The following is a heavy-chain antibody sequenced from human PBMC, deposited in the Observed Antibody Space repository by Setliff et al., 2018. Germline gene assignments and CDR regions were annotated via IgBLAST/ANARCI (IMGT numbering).Heavy chain of an antibody. CDR3: ARGGDSGSYFLANHDAFDI. Sequence: SETLSLTCTVSGGSISSSSYYWGWIRQPPGKGLEWIGSIHYSGSTYYNPSLKCRVTISIDTSKNQFSLKLSSVTAADTAVYYCARGGDSGSYFLANHDAFDIWGQGTMVTVSS. CDR2: IHYSGST. CDR1: GGSISSSSYY. J-gene: IGHJ3*02. D-gene: IGHD1-26*01. V-gene: IGHV4-39*07.